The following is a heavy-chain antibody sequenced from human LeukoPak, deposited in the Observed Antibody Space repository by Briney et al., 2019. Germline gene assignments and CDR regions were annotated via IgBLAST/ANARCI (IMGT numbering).Heavy chain of an antibody. CDR1: GFTFDDYA. CDR3: AKDIYISVAGTPGFDY. D-gene: IGHD6-19*01. Sequence: GRSLRLSCAASGFTFDDYAMHWVRQAPGKGLEWVSGISWDSGSIGYADSVKGRFTISRDNAKNSLYLQMNSLRVEDTALYYCAKDIYISVAGTPGFDYWGQGTLVTVSS. V-gene: IGHV3-9*01. J-gene: IGHJ4*02. CDR2: ISWDSGSI.